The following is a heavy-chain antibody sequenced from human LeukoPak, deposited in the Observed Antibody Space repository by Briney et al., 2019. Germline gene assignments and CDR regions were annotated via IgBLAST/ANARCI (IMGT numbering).Heavy chain of an antibody. CDR3: AREGSSVAFDI. V-gene: IGHV4-39*07. D-gene: IGHD6-13*01. CDR2: IYYSGST. J-gene: IGHJ3*02. CDR1: GGSISSSSYY. Sequence: SETLSLTCTVSGGSISSSSYYWGWIRQPPGKGLEWIGSIYYSGSTYYNPSLKSRVTISVDTSKNQFSLKLSSVTAADTAVYYCAREGSSVAFDIWGQGTMVTVSS.